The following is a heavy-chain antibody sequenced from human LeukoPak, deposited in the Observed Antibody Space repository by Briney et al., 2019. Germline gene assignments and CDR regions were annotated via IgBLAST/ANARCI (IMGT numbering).Heavy chain of an antibody. CDR1: GYTFTGYY. V-gene: IGHV1-2*02. J-gene: IGHJ4*02. CDR3: AREGKSSGYYSFDY. D-gene: IGHD3-22*01. CDR2: INPNSGGT. Sequence: GASVKVSCKASGYTFTGYYMHWVRQAPGQGLEWMGWINPNSGGTNYAQKFQGRVTMTRDTSISTAYMELSRLRSDDTAVYYCAREGKSSGYYSFDYWAREPWSPSPQ.